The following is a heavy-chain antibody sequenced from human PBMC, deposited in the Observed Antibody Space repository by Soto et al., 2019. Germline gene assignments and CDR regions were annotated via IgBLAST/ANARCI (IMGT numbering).Heavy chain of an antibody. CDR1: GYTFTSYG. Sequence: QVQLVQSGAEVKKPGASVKVSCKASGYTFTSYGISWVRQAPGQGLELTGWISAYNGNTNYAQKCQGRVTMSTDTSTSPAYMELGDLRSDDTAVYYCARDRDVYGSGIWGQGTLVTVSS. CDR2: ISAYNGNT. D-gene: IGHD3-10*01. V-gene: IGHV1-18*01. CDR3: ARDRDVYGSGI. J-gene: IGHJ4*02.